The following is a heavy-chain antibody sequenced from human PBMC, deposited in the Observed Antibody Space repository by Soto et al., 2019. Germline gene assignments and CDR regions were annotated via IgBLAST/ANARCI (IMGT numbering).Heavy chain of an antibody. CDR2: IFSNDEK. J-gene: IGHJ5*02. V-gene: IGHV2-26*01. D-gene: IGHD2-2*01. CDR1: GFSLSNARMG. Sequence: SGPTLVNPTETLTLTCTVSGFSLSNARMGVSWIRQPPGKALEWLAHIFSNDEKSYSTSLKSRLTISKDTSKSQVVLTMTNMDPVDTATYYCARTSIVLVPAAYNWFDPWGQGTLVTVSS. CDR3: ARTSIVLVPAAYNWFDP.